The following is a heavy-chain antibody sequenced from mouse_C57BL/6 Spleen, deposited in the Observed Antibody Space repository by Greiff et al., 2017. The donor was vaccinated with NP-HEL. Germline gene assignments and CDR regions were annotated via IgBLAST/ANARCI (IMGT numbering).Heavy chain of an antibody. Sequence: VQLQQSGPELVKPGASVKISCKASGYAFSSSWMNWVKQRPGKGLEWIGRIYPGDGDTNYNGKFKGKATLTADKSSSTAYLQHSSLTSEDSAFYFCARSYDYGGFAYWGQGTLGTVSA. CDR3: ARSYDYGGFAY. CDR2: IYPGDGDT. D-gene: IGHD2-4*01. J-gene: IGHJ3*01. CDR1: GYAFSSSW. V-gene: IGHV1-82*01.